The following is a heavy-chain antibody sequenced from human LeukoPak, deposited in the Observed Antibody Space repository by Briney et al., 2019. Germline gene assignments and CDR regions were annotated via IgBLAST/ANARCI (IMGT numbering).Heavy chain of an antibody. CDR1: GFSISSGHY. V-gene: IGHV4-38-2*02. CDR2: VYQSGTT. CDR3: ARIFIRNGYSSYFDC. J-gene: IGHJ4*02. Sequence: SETLSLTCTVSGFSISSGHYWGWVRQPPGAGLEWIGSVYQSGTTYYNPSLKSRVTTSVDMSKNQFSLRLRPVTAADTAVYYCARIFIRNGYSSYFDCWGQGTLVTVSS. D-gene: IGHD5-18*01.